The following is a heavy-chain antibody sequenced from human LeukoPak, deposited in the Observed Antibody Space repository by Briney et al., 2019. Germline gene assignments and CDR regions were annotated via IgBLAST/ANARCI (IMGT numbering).Heavy chain of an antibody. D-gene: IGHD3-3*02. Sequence: SQTLSLTCAIFGDSVSSNSAAWNWIRQSPSRGLEWLGRTYYRSKWYNEYAVFVKSRMTINPDTSKNQFSLQLNSLTPEDTAVYFCARFSRDAFDIWGQGTMVSVSS. CDR3: ARFSRDAFDI. CDR2: TYYRSKWYN. V-gene: IGHV6-1*01. CDR1: GDSVSSNSAA. J-gene: IGHJ3*02.